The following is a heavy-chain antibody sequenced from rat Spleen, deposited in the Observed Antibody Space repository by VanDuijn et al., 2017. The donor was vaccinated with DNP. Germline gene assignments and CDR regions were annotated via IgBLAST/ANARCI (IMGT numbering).Heavy chain of an antibody. V-gene: IGHV1-43*01. D-gene: IGHD1-4*01. J-gene: IGHJ1*01. Sequence: QVQLQQSGAELAKPGSSVKISCKTSGYTFTSYFISWIKQTTGQGLEYIGYINTGNGGSSYNEKFKGKATLTVDKSSSTAFMQLSSLTPDDSAVYFCARRRLPYWYFDFWGPGTMVSVSS. CDR1: GYTFTSYF. CDR3: ARRRLPYWYFDF. CDR2: INTGNGGS.